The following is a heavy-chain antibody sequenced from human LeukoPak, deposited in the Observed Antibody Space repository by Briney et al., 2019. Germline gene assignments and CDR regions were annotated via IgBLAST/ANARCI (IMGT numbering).Heavy chain of an antibody. V-gene: IGHV4-4*02. D-gene: IGHD5-18*01. Sequence: SGTLSLTCAVSGGSISSSNRWNWVRQPPGKGLEWIGEIYHSGSTNYNPSLKSRVTISVDKSKNQFSLKLSSVTAADTAVYYCAGDVRLPRRAFDIWGQGTMVTVSS. CDR1: GGSISSSNR. CDR3: AGDVRLPRRAFDI. J-gene: IGHJ3*02. CDR2: IYHSGST.